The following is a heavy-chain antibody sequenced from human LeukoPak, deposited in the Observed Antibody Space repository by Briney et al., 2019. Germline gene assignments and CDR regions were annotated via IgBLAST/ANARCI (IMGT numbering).Heavy chain of an antibody. CDR2: IYSGGST. Sequence: GGSLRLSCAASGFTFSSYWMSWVRQAPGKGLEWVSVIYSGGSTYYADSVKGRFTISRDNSKNTLYLQMNSLRAEDTAVYYCAREGRLGSIDYWGQGTLVTVSS. CDR3: AREGRLGSIDY. D-gene: IGHD3-10*01. CDR1: GFTFSSYW. V-gene: IGHV3-66*01. J-gene: IGHJ4*02.